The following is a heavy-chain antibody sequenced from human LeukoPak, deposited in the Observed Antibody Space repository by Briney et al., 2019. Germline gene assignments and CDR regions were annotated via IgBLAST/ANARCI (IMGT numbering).Heavy chain of an antibody. CDR3: ARENYGSGLGYYYGMDV. V-gene: IGHV4-34*09. J-gene: IGHJ6*02. CDR1: GGSIRGYY. D-gene: IGHD3-10*01. CDR2: INQNAGT. Sequence: SETLSLTCAVSGGSIRGYYWSWVRHSPGKGLEWIGDINQNAGTDYNPSLKSRVTISVDTSKNQFSLKLSSATAADTAVYYCARENYGSGLGYYYGMDVWGQGTTVTVSS.